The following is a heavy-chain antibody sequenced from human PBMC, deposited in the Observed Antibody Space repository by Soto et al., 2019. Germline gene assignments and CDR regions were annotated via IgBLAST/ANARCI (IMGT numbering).Heavy chain of an antibody. CDR2: ISAYNGNT. CDR3: ASLKAIAAAGAVYYGMDV. CDR1: GYTFTSYG. J-gene: IGHJ6*02. Sequence: QVQLVQSGAEVKKPGASVKVSCKASGYTFTSYGISWVRQAPGQGLEWMGWISAYNGNTNYAQKLQGRVTMTTDTSTSTAYMELRSRRSDDTAVYYCASLKAIAAAGAVYYGMDVWGQGTTVTVSS. V-gene: IGHV1-18*01. D-gene: IGHD6-13*01.